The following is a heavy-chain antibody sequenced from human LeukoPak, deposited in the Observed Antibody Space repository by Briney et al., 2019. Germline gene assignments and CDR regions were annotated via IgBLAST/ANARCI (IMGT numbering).Heavy chain of an antibody. Sequence: GGSLRLSCAASGFTFSVYAMNWVRQAPGKGLRWVSTISGGGDSTYYADSVKGRFTISRDNSKNTLDLQMNSLRAEDTAIYYCAKDGVYGYYFDNWGQGTLVTVSS. CDR3: AKDGVYGYYFDN. D-gene: IGHD3-10*01. J-gene: IGHJ4*02. CDR1: GFTFSVYA. V-gene: IGHV3-23*01. CDR2: ISGGGDST.